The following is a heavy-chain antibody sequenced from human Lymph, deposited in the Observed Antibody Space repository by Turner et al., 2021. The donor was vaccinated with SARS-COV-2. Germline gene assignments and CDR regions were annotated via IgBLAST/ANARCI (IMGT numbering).Heavy chain of an antibody. J-gene: IGHJ6*02. CDR3: ARYASGGYFYYGMDV. V-gene: IGHV3-30*04. CDR1: GFTFITYA. D-gene: IGHD3-10*01. Sequence: QVQLVESGGGVVQPGRSLRLSCAASGFTFITYAIYWVRQAPGKGLEWVAVISYDGSNKYYADSVKGRFTISRDNSKYTLYLQMNSLRAEDTAVYYCARYASGGYFYYGMDVWGQGTTVTVSS. CDR2: ISYDGSNK.